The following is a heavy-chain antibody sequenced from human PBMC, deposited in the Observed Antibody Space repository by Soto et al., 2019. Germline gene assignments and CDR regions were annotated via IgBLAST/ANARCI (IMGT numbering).Heavy chain of an antibody. J-gene: IGHJ3*02. V-gene: IGHV4-30-4*01. CDR1: GDSINSGDYY. Sequence: PSETLSLTCTVSGDSINSGDYYWSWIRQPPGKGVEWIGYIYYSGSTYHNPSLKSRINISLDTSKNQFSLKLSYVTAADTAVYYCATXPTYYYDRSGYANAFDIWGQGTMVTVSS. CDR2: IYYSGST. CDR3: ATXPTYYYDRSGYANAFDI. D-gene: IGHD3-22*01.